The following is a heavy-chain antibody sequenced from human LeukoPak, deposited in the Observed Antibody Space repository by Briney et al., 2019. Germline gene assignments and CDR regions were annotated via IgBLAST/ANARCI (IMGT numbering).Heavy chain of an antibody. V-gene: IGHV4-4*02. CDR3: ARDKSSGWYKGSSWFDP. CDR1: GGSISSDNW. J-gene: IGHJ5*02. CDR2: IYHSGST. Sequence: SETLSLTCAVSGGSISSDNWWSWVRQPPGKGLEWIGEIYHSGSTNYNPSLKSRVTISVDKSKNQFSLKLSSVTAADTAVYYCARDKSSGWYKGSSWFDPWGQGTLVTVSS. D-gene: IGHD6-19*01.